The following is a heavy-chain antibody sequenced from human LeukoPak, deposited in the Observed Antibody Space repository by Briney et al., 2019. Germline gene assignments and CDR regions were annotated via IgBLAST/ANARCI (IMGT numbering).Heavy chain of an antibody. V-gene: IGHV3-7*01. D-gene: IGHD6-19*01. Sequence: GGSLRLSCAASGFTFSSYWMSWVRLAPGKGLEWVANIKQGGSEKYYVDSVKGRFTISRDNAKNSLYLQMNSLRAEDTAVYYCARVGGWPLDAFDIWGQGTMVTVSS. CDR3: ARVGGWPLDAFDI. CDR2: IKQGGSEK. CDR1: GFTFSSYW. J-gene: IGHJ3*02.